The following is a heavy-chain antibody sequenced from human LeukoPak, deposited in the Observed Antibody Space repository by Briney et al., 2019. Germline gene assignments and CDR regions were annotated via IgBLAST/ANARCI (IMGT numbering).Heavy chain of an antibody. D-gene: IGHD3-16*02. Sequence: ASVKVACKASGYTFTSYGISWVRQAPGQGLEWMGWISAYNGNTNYAQKLQGRVTMTADTSTSTGYMELRSLRSDDTAVYFWARAGGYVWGSYRPFDYRGQGTLVTVSS. CDR1: GYTFTSYG. J-gene: IGHJ4*02. CDR2: ISAYNGNT. CDR3: ARAGGYVWGSYRPFDY. V-gene: IGHV1-18*01.